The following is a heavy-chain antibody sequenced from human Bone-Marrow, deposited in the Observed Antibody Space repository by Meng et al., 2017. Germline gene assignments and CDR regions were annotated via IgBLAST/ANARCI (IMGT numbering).Heavy chain of an antibody. CDR3: ARGPTTMAHDFDY. CDR1: GGSVSSGSYF. CDR2: IYYSGST. V-gene: IGHV4-61*01. D-gene: IGHD4-11*01. Sequence: QVQLPESGPGLVRPSETRSLPCTGSGGSVSSGSYFWSWIRQPPGKGLEWIGYIYYSGSTNYNPSLKSRVTISVDTSKNQFSLKLSSVTAADTAVYYCARGPTTMAHDFDYWGQGTLVTVSS. J-gene: IGHJ4*02.